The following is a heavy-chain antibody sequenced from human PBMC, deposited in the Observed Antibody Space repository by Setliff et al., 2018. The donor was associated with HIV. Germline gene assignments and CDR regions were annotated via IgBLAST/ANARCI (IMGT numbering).Heavy chain of an antibody. CDR2: ISAYNGNT. D-gene: IGHD3-22*01. V-gene: IGHV1-18*01. CDR3: ARLGRGTYYYDSSGYLYAFDI. J-gene: IGHJ3*02. Sequence: ASVKVSCKASGYTFTSYGLSWVRQAPGQGLEWVGWISAYNGNTNYAQKLQGRVTFTTDTSTSTAYMELRSLRSDDTAVYYCARLGRGTYYYDSSGYLYAFDIWGQGTMVTVSS. CDR1: GYTFTSYG.